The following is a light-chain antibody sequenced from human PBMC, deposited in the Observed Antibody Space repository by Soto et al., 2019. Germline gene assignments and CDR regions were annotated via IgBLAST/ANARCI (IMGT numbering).Light chain of an antibody. V-gene: IGKV1-5*03. Sequence: DIQMTQSPSTLSASVGDSVTITCRASQNIRNWLAWYQQKPGKAPKLLIYKASSLESGVPSRFSGSGSGTEFTLTISSLQPDDFATYYCQQYNSYPWTFGQGTKV. CDR2: KAS. CDR1: QNIRNW. CDR3: QQYNSYPWT. J-gene: IGKJ1*01.